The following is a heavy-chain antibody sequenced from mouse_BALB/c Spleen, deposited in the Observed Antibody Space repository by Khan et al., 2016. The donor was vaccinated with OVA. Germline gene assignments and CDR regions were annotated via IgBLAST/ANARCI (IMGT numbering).Heavy chain of an antibody. Sequence: VQLQQSGTVLARPGASVKMSCKTSGYSFTSYWMHWIKQRPGQGLEWIGAIYPGNSDANYNQKFKDKAKLTAVTSASTANMELSSLTDEDSAFYYCTGWGYWFAYWGQGTLVTVSA. D-gene: IGHD2-2*01. CDR3: TGWGYWFAY. CDR1: GYSFTSYW. V-gene: IGHV1-5*01. J-gene: IGHJ3*01. CDR2: IYPGNSDA.